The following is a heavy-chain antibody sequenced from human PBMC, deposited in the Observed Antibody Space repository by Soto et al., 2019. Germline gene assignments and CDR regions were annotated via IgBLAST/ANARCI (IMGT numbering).Heavy chain of an antibody. Sequence: PGGSLRLSCAASGFTFDYYAMHWVRQAPGKGPEWVSGISWNSGSIGYADSVKGRFTISRDNAKNSLYLQMNSLRAEDTALYYCASGRAFRSSWYFGPDYYYYGMDVWGQGTTVTVSS. V-gene: IGHV3-9*01. D-gene: IGHD6-13*01. CDR3: ASGRAFRSSWYFGPDYYYYGMDV. CDR2: ISWNSGSI. J-gene: IGHJ6*02. CDR1: GFTFDYYA.